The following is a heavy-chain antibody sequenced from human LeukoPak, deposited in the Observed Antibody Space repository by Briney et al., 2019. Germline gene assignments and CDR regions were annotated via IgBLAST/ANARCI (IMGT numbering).Heavy chain of an antibody. J-gene: IGHJ3*01. V-gene: IGHV1-46*01. CDR2: INPNGDRT. D-gene: IGHD4-23*01. CDR3: ARDVSTRVTPISYAFDV. Sequence: GASVNVSCKASENTFTNYYMHWVRQAPGQGLEWLGIINPNGDRTNYAQTFQGRVTMTRDTSTTTVYMELSSLRSEDTAVYYCARDVSTRVTPISYAFDVWGQGTMVTVSS. CDR1: ENTFTNYY.